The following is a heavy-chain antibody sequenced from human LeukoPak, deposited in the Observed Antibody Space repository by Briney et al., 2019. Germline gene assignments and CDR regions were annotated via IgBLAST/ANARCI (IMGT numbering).Heavy chain of an antibody. CDR3: ARVYRGAPGY. D-gene: IGHD2-8*01. CDR1: GGSISSSSYY. Sequence: PSETLSLTCTVSGGSISSSSYYWGWIRQPPGKGLEWIGIIYYSGGTYYNPSLKSRVTISVDTSKNQFSLKLSSVTAADTAVYYCARVYRGAPGYWGQGTLVTVSS. CDR2: IYYSGGT. V-gene: IGHV4-39*01. J-gene: IGHJ4*02.